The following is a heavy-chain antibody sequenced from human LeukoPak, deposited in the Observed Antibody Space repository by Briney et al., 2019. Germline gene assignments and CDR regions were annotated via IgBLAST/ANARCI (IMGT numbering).Heavy chain of an antibody. V-gene: IGHV1-69*13. D-gene: IGHD3-10*01. CDR3: ARALLWFGETPDY. Sequence: VASVKVSCKASGGTFSSYAISWVRQAPGQGLEWMGGIIPIFGTANYAQKFQGRVTITADESTSTAYMELRSLRSDDTAVYYCARALLWFGETPDYWGQGTLVTVSS. CDR1: GGTFSSYA. J-gene: IGHJ4*02. CDR2: IIPIFGTA.